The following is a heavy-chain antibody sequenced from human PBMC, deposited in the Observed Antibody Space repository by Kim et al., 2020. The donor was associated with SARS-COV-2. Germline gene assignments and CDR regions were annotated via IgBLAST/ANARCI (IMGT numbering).Heavy chain of an antibody. V-gene: IGHV1-18*01. J-gene: IGHJ5*02. CDR3: VRDESIVVVPAAYNWFDP. D-gene: IGHD2-2*01. CDR2: ISAYNGNT. CDR1: GYTFTSYG. Sequence: ASVKVSCKASGYTFTSYGISWVRQAPGQGLEWMGWISAYNGNTNYAQKLQGRVTMTTDTSTSTAYMELRSLRSDDTAVYYCVRDESIVVVPAAYNWFDPWGQGTLVTVSS.